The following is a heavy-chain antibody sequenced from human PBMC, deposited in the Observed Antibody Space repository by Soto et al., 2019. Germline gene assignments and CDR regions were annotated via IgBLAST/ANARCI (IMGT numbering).Heavy chain of an antibody. CDR2: ISGSGGST. D-gene: IGHD2-2*02. J-gene: IGHJ4*02. CDR1: GFTFSSYA. Sequence: GGSLRLSCAASGFTFSSYAMSWVRQAPGKGLEWVSAISGSGGSTYYADSVKGRFTISRDNSKNTLYLQMNSLRAEDTAVYYCAKTDCSSTSCYRFLSSSWFPNTHIDYWGQGT. CDR3: AKTDCSSTSCYRFLSSSWFPNTHIDY. V-gene: IGHV3-23*01.